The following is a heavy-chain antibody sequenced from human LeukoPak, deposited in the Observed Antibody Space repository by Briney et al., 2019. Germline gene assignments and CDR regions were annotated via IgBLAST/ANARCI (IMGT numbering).Heavy chain of an antibody. D-gene: IGHD3-9*01. V-gene: IGHV3-33*01. CDR1: GFTFSNYG. CDR2: IWYDGSNK. CDR3: ARDRPYYDILFGAFDV. Sequence: PGGSLRLSCAASGFTFSNYGMHWVRQAPGKGLEWVAVIWYDGSNKYYADSVKGRFTISRDNSKNTLFLQMISLRAEDTALYYCARDRPYYDILFGAFDVWGQGTMVTVSS. J-gene: IGHJ3*01.